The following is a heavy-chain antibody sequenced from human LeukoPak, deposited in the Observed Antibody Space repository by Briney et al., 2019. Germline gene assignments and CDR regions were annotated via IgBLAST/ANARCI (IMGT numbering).Heavy chain of an antibody. CDR3: ARDGSYYYDSN. CDR1: GYTFTGYY. V-gene: IGHV1-2*02. J-gene: IGHJ4*02. CDR2: INPNSGGT. D-gene: IGHD3-22*01. Sequence: ASVKVSCKASGYTFTGYYMHWVRQAPGQGLEWMGWINPNSGGTNYAQKFQGRVTITADKSTSTAYMELSSLRSEDTAVYYCARDGSYYYDSNWGQGTLVTVSS.